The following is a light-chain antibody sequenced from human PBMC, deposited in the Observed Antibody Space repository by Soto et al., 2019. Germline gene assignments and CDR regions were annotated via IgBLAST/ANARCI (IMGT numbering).Light chain of an antibody. CDR1: QSVRSN. J-gene: IGKJ1*01. V-gene: IGKV3-11*01. Sequence: EIVMTQSPATLSVSPGERATLSCRASQSVRSNLAWYQQKPGQAPRLLIYGASNRATGIPARFSVSGSGTDFTLTISSLEPEDFAVYYCQQRSNWPWTFGQGTKVDIK. CDR3: QQRSNWPWT. CDR2: GAS.